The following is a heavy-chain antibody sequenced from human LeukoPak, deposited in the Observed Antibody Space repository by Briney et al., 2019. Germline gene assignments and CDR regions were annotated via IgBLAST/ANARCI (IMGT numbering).Heavy chain of an antibody. D-gene: IGHD3-22*01. J-gene: IGHJ6*03. Sequence: ASVKVSCKASGYTFTDYYIHWVRQAPGQGLEWMGWIDPKSGGTSFAQKFQGSVTMTRDTSISTAYIELSRLKYDDTAVYYCARGSGFQYRGITTNYYMDVWGKGTTVTVS. CDR2: IDPKSGGT. V-gene: IGHV1-2*02. CDR1: GYTFTDYY. CDR3: ARGSGFQYRGITTNYYMDV.